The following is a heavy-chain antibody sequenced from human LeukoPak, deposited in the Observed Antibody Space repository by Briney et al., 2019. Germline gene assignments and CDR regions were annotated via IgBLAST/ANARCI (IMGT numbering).Heavy chain of an antibody. CDR3: ARLGDFSGYYYVNYFDY. J-gene: IGHJ4*02. D-gene: IGHD3-22*01. V-gene: IGHV4-61*05. Sequence: SETLSLTCTVSGGSIRSSSYYWGWIRQPRGKGLEWIGYIYYSENTNYNPSLKSRVTISANTSKNQFSLKLSSVTAADTAVYYCARLGDFSGYYYVNYFDYWGQGALVTVSS. CDR2: IYYSENT. CDR1: GGSIRSSSYY.